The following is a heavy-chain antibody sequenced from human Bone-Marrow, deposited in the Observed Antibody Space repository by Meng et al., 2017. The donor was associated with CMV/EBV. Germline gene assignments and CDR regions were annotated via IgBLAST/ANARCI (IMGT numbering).Heavy chain of an antibody. CDR1: GYTFTSYY. Sequence: ASVKVSCKASGYTFTSYYMHWVRQAPGQGLEWMGIINPSGGSTSYAQKFQGRVTMTRDTSTSTVYMELSSLRSEDTAVYYCARGSMRYCSSTSCYGSFAHCTNGVCSPTGAFDIWGQGTMVTVSS. D-gene: IGHD2-2*01. CDR3: ARGSMRYCSSTSCYGSFAHCTNGVCSPTGAFDI. J-gene: IGHJ3*02. V-gene: IGHV1-46*01. CDR2: INPSGGST.